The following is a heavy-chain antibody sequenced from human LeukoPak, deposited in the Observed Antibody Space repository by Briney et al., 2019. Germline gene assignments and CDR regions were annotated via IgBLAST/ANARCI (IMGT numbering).Heavy chain of an antibody. J-gene: IGHJ3*02. CDR1: GGSISSYY. V-gene: IGHV4-59*08. CDR3: ARQGRWYMDAFDI. D-gene: IGHD5-24*01. Sequence: SETLSLTCTVSGGSISSYYWSWIRQPPGKGLEWIGYIYYSGSTNYNPSLKSRVTISVDTSKNQFSLKLSSVTAADTAVYYCARQGRWYMDAFDIWGQGTMVTVSS. CDR2: IYYSGST.